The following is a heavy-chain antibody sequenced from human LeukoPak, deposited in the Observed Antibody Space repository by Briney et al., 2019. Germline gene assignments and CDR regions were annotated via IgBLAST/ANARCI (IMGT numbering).Heavy chain of an antibody. CDR3: ARDGGGDIVATGELGY. CDR2: IYSDGST. Sequence: GGSLRLSCAASGFTFNKNYMSWVRQAPGKGLEWVSVIYSDGSTYYSNSVTGRCSISRDNSKNTLYLQMKSRTIEDTAVYCFARDGGGDIVATGELGYWGQGTLVTVSS. D-gene: IGHD5-12*01. CDR1: GFTFNKNY. V-gene: IGHV3-66*01. J-gene: IGHJ4*02.